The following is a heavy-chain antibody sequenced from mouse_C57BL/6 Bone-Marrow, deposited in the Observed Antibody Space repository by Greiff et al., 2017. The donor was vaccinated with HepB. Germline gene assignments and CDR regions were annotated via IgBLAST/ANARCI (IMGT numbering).Heavy chain of an antibody. D-gene: IGHD1-1*01. CDR1: GFTFSSYA. Sequence: EVMLVESGGGLVKPGGSLKLSCAASGFTFSSYAMSWVRQTPEKRLEWVATISDGGSYTYYPDNVKGRFPISRDNAKNNLYLQMSHLKSEDTAMYYCAREDYYGSSYDYYAMDYWDQGTSVTVSS. CDR3: AREDYYGSSYDYYAMDY. V-gene: IGHV5-4*01. J-gene: IGHJ4*01. CDR2: ISDGGSYT.